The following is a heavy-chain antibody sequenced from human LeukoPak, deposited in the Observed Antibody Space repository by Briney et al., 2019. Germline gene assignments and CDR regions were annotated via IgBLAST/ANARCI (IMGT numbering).Heavy chain of an antibody. CDR3: ARGMYCSSTSCSNAFDI. D-gene: IGHD2-2*01. CDR2: ISAYNGNT. Sequence: ASVKVSCKASGYTFTSYGISWVRQAPGQGLEWMGWISAYNGNTNYAQKLQGRVTMPTDTSTSTAYMELRSLRSDDTAVYYCARGMYCSSTSCSNAFDIWGQGTMVTVSS. V-gene: IGHV1-18*01. J-gene: IGHJ3*02. CDR1: GYTFTSYG.